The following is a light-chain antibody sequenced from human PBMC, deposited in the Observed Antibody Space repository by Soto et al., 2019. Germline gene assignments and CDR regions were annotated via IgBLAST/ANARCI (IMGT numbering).Light chain of an antibody. CDR1: QGIRHH. CDR2: SAS. CDR3: LQHDNYPYT. J-gene: IGKJ2*01. Sequence: IEMTQAPSSLSASVGDRVTITCRASQGIRHHLGWFQQKPEKAPKRLIYSASSLHGGVPSRFSGSGSGTEFTLAISSLQPEDFATYYCLQHDNYPYTFGQGTKLEIK. V-gene: IGKV1-17*01.